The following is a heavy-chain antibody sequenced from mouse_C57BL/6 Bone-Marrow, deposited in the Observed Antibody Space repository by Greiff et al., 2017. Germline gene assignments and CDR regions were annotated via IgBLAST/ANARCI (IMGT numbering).Heavy chain of an antibody. J-gene: IGHJ4*01. CDR2: ISSGGDYI. D-gene: IGHD2-3*01. V-gene: IGHV5-9-1*02. CDR1: GFTFSSYA. Sequence: EVQGVESGEGLVKPGGSLTLSCAASGFTFSSYAMSWVRQTPEKRLEWVAYISSGGDYIYYADTVKGRFTISRDNARNTLYLQMSSLKSEDTAMYYCTRVPPMRRCAMDYWGQGTSVTVSS. CDR3: TRVPPMRRCAMDY.